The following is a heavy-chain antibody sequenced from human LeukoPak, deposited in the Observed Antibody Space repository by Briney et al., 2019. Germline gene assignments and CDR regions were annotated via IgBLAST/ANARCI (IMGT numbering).Heavy chain of an antibody. D-gene: IGHD6-19*01. CDR2: ISSSGSTI. Sequence: HPGGSLRLSSAASGFTFSSYEMNWVRQAPGKGLEWVSYISSSGSTIYYADSVKGRFTISRDNAKNSLYLQMNSLRAEDTAVYYCARDGGIAVELRHSPIYWGQGTLVTVSS. V-gene: IGHV3-48*03. J-gene: IGHJ4*02. CDR3: ARDGGIAVELRHSPIY. CDR1: GFTFSSYE.